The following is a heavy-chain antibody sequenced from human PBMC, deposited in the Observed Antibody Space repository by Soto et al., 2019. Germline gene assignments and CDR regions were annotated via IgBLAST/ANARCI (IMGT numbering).Heavy chain of an antibody. V-gene: IGHV4-59*01. CDR3: ARGLVVTPSVTYFDY. CDR1: GGSISSYY. Sequence: SETLSLTCTVSGGSISSYYWGWIRQPPGKGLEWIGYIYYSGSTNYNPSLKSRVTISVDTSKNQFSLKLSSVTAADTAVYYCARGLVVTPSVTYFDYWGQGTLVTVSS. J-gene: IGHJ4*02. CDR2: IYYSGST. D-gene: IGHD2-21*02.